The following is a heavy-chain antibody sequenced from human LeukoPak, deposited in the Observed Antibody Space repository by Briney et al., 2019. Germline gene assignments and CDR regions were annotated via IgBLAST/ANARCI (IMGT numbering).Heavy chain of an antibody. Sequence: SETLPLTCTVSLDSTTSNFWSWVRQPPGKGLEWIGEIHRSGSPNYNPSLQSRVTISIDRSRNQIALELSSVSAADTAVYYCAREILGGFNPGAYWGQGTLVTVSS. CDR3: AREILGGFNPGAY. CDR1: LDSTTSNF. V-gene: IGHV4-4*02. CDR2: IHRSGSP. D-gene: IGHD1-14*01. J-gene: IGHJ4*02.